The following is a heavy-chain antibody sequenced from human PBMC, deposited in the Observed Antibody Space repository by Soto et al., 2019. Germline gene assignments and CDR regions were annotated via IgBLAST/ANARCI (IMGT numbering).Heavy chain of an antibody. CDR3: ARGDFAWEPSTDY. D-gene: IGHD3-3*01. J-gene: IGHJ4*02. CDR2: INHSGST. CDR1: GRYISSYY. Sequence: SETLSLTCTVSGRYISSYYWSWIRQPPGKGLEWIGEINHSGSTNYSPSLKSRVTILVDTSKNQFSLQLSSVTAADTAMYYCARGDFAWEPSTDYWGQGTLVTVSS. V-gene: IGHV4-34*01.